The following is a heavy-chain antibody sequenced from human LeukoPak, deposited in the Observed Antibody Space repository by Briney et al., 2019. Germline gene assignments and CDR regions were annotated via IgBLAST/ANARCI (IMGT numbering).Heavy chain of an antibody. CDR1: GFTLSSNW. CDR3: ARGSATLDY. D-gene: IGHD1-26*01. CDR2: IDDVGSGT. V-gene: IGHV3-74*01. J-gene: IGHJ4*02. Sequence: QPGGSLRLSCAVSGFTLSSNWMHWVRKVPGKGLEWVSRIDDVGSGTSYADSVKGRFTITRDNAKNSLYLQMNSLRAEDTAVYYCARGSATLDYWGQGTLVTVSS.